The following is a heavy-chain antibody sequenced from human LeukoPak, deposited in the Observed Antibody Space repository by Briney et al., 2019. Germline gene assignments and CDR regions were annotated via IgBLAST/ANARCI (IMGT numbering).Heavy chain of an antibody. CDR3: ARVFKEQLDYYYYYYMDV. D-gene: IGHD6-13*01. CDR1: GYTFTGYY. J-gene: IGHJ6*03. CDR2: INPNSGGT. Sequence: ASVKVSCKASGYTFTGYYMHWVRQAPGQGLEWMGWINPNSGGTNYAQKFQGRVTMTRDTSISTAYMELSRLRSDDTAVYYCARVFKEQLDYYYYYYMDVWGKGTTVTVSS. V-gene: IGHV1-2*02.